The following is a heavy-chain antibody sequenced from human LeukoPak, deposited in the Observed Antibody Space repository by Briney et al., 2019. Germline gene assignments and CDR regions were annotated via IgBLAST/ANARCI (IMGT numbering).Heavy chain of an antibody. D-gene: IGHD3-10*01. CDR1: GFTFSSYG. V-gene: IGHV3-30*18. CDR3: AKGNLLWFGELYTHDY. CDR2: ISYDGSNK. Sequence: GGSLRLSRAASGFTFSSYGMHWVRQAPGKGLEWVAVISYDGSNKYYADSVKGRFTISRDNSKNTLYLQMNSLRAEDTAVYYCAKGNLLWFGELYTHDYWGQGTLVTVSS. J-gene: IGHJ4*02.